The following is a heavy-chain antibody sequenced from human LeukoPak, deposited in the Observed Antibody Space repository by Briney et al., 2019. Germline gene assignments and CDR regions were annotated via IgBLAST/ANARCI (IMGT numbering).Heavy chain of an antibody. Sequence: SVKVSCKASGGTFSSYAISWVRQAPGQGLEWMGGIIPIFGTANYAQKFQGRVTITADESTSTAYMELSSLRSEDTAVYYCARARYSSSWYRGYYYYYYMDVWGKGTTVTISS. CDR1: GGTFSSYA. V-gene: IGHV1-69*13. CDR3: ARARYSSSWYRGYYYYYYMDV. D-gene: IGHD6-13*01. CDR2: IIPIFGTA. J-gene: IGHJ6*03.